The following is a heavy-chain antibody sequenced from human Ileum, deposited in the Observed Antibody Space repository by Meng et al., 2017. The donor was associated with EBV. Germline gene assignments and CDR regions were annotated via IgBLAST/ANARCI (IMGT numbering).Heavy chain of an antibody. CDR2: INHSGST. J-gene: IGHJ4*02. CDR1: GGSFSGYY. CDR3: ARGRGYGGYGSLY. V-gene: IGHV4-34*01. Sequence: QVQLQQWGAGLLKPSETLSLTCAVYGGSFSGYYWSWIRQSPGKGLEWIGEINHSGSTNYNPSLKSRVTISVDTSKNQFSLKLSSVTAADTAVYYCARGRGYGGYGSLYWGQGTLVTVSS. D-gene: IGHD4-17*01.